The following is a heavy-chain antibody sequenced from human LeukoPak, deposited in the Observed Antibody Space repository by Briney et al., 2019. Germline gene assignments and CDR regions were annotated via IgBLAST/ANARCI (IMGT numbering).Heavy chain of an antibody. CDR2: ISAYNGNT. J-gene: IGHJ4*02. D-gene: IGHD3-3*01. CDR1: GYTFTSYG. CDR3: ARGLSITIFGVVTDFDY. V-gene: IGHV1-18*01. Sequence: ASVKVSCKASGYTFTSYGISWVRQAPGQGLEWMRWISAYNGNTNYAQKLQGRVTMTTDTSTSTAYMELRSLRSDDTAVYYCARGLSITIFGVVTDFDYWGQGTLVTVSS.